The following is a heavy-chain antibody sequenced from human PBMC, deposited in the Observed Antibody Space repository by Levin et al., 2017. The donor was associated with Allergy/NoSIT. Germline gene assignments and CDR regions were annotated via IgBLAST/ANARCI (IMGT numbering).Heavy chain of an antibody. CDR3: ARVSGSYPGHYIDL. CDR2: ISYGGNNK. J-gene: IGHJ4*02. V-gene: IGHV3-30*04. D-gene: IGHD1-26*01. CDR1: GFSFSTYA. Sequence: PGGSLRLSCAASGFSFSTYAMHWVRRAPGKGLEWVAVISYGGNNKDYEDSVKGRFTISRDNYKNTLFLQINSLRSEDTAVYYCARVSGSYPGHYIDLWGQGTLVTVSS.